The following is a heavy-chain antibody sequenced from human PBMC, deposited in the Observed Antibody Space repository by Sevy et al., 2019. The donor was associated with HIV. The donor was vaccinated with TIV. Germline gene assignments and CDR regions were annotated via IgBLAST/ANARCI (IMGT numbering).Heavy chain of an antibody. V-gene: IGHV3-7*01. CDR3: ARSRGSRDCFDI. Sequence: GGSLRLSCAASGFTFSSYWMTWVRQAPGKGLEWVANINQDGGEKYYVDSVKGRFNISRDIAKNSFFLQMNSLRAEDTAVYYCARSRGSRDCFDIWGQGTMVTVS. J-gene: IGHJ3*02. CDR2: INQDGGEK. CDR1: GFTFSSYW. D-gene: IGHD3-10*01.